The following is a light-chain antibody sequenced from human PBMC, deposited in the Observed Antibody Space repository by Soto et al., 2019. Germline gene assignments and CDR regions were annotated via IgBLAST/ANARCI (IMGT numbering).Light chain of an antibody. V-gene: IGLV1-40*01. Sequence: QAVVTQPPSVSGAPGQRVTISCTGSGSNIGAGYDVHWYQQLPGTAPKLLIYGNNNRPSGIPDRFSGSKSGTSASLAITGLQAGDEADYYCSSYTTSGTPYVFGTGTKLTVL. CDR3: SSYTTSGTPYV. CDR2: GNN. J-gene: IGLJ1*01. CDR1: GSNIGAGYD.